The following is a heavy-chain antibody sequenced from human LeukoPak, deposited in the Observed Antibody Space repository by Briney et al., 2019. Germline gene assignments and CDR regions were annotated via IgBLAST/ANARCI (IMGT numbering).Heavy chain of an antibody. CDR2: MNPNSGNT. Sequence: ASVKVSCKASGYTFTSYDINWVRQATGQGLEWMGWMNPNSGNTGYAQKFQGRVTMTRNTSISTAYMELSSLRSEDTAVYYCAREWTHIAAAGTHSLKFDYYYHYYMDVWGKGTTVTISS. D-gene: IGHD6-13*01. CDR3: AREWTHIAAAGTHSLKFDYYYHYYMDV. CDR1: GYTFTSYD. V-gene: IGHV1-8*01. J-gene: IGHJ6*03.